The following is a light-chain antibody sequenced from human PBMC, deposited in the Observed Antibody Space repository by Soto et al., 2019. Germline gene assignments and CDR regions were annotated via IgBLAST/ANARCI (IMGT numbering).Light chain of an antibody. J-gene: IGKJ1*01. V-gene: IGKV1-39*01. Sequence: DIRMNQSPSSSSASVGDTVPITCRARPGISDYLSWFQHQPEEAHKLLSYTASSLQGGVLLRFSDARSRTDFSLTISGLQPEDSETYDCQQTYTFQCTFGQG. CDR1: PGISDY. CDR2: TAS. CDR3: QQTYTFQCT.